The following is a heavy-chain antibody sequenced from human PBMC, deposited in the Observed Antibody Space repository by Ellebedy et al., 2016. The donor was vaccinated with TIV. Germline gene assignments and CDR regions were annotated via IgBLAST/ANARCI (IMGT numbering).Heavy chain of an antibody. CDR3: ARGVPDCSGGSCYDSWFDP. D-gene: IGHD2-15*01. V-gene: IGHV1-69*04. CDR1: GGTFSSYA. J-gene: IGHJ5*02. Sequence: AASVKVSCKASGGTFSSYAISWVRQAPGQGLEWMGRIIPILGIANYAQKFQGRVTITADKSTSTAYMELSSLRSEDTAVYYCARGVPDCSGGSCYDSWFDPWGQGTLVTVSS. CDR2: IIPILGIA.